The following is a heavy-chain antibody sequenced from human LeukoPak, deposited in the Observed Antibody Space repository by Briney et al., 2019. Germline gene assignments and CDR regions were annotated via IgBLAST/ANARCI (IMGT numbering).Heavy chain of an antibody. D-gene: IGHD2-15*01. J-gene: IGHJ4*02. V-gene: IGHV1-46*01. CDR1: GYTFTSYY. CDR2: INPTGGSI. Sequence: WASVKVSCKASGYTFTSYYIYWVRQAPGQGLEWRGIINPTGGSISYAQNFQGRVTMTRDTSTSTVYMELRSLRSEDTAVYYCARDRGYGSGGSCYTDYWGQGTLVTVSS. CDR3: ARDRGYGSGGSCYTDY.